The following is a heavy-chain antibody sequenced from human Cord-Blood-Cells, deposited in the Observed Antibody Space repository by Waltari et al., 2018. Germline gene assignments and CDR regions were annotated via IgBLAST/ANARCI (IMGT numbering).Heavy chain of an antibody. CDR2: INHSGST. CDR1: GGSFSGYY. J-gene: IGHJ4*02. D-gene: IGHD2-2*01. V-gene: IGHV4-34*01. CDR3: AGQLLPGY. Sequence: QVQLQQWGAGLLKPSETLSLTCAVYGGSFSGYYWSWILQPPGKGLEWIGEINHSGSTNYNPSLKSRVTISVDTSKNQFSLKLSSVTAADTAVYYCAGQLLPGYWGQGTLVTVSS.